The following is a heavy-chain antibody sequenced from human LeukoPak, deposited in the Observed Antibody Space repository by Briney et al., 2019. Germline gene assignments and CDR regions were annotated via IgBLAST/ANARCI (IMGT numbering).Heavy chain of an antibody. CDR3: ARDFGRDRVYYYYMDV. CDR2: INPNSGGT. V-gene: IGHV1-2*02. D-gene: IGHD2-15*01. J-gene: IGHJ6*03. CDR1: RYSFTGYL. Sequence: ASVKVSCMASRYSFTGYLMHWVRQPPRRGLEGMGWINPNSGGTNYAQKFQGRVTMTRDTSISTAYMELSRLRSDDTAVYYCARDFGRDRVYYYYMDVWGKGTTVTVSS.